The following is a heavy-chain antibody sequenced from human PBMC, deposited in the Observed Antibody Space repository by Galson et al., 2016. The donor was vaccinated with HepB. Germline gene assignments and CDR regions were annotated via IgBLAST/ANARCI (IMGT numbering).Heavy chain of an antibody. V-gene: IGHV3-11*01. J-gene: IGHJ3*01. D-gene: IGHD4-17*01. Sequence: LSCAGSGFIVSSHYMNWIRQAPGKGLEWVSYVSRSGDSMLYADSVRGRFTISRDNVKKSLYLQMTNLRPEDTAVYYCARDLPDDSVEYFDVFDLWGQGTLVTVSS. CDR2: VSRSGDSM. CDR1: GFIVSSHY. CDR3: ARDLPDDSVEYFDVFDL.